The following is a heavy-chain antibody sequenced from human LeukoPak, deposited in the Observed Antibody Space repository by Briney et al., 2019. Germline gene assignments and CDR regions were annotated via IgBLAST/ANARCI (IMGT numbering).Heavy chain of an antibody. Sequence: ASVKVSCKVSGYTLTELSMHWVRQAPGKGLAWMGGFDPEDGETIYAQKFQGRVTMTEDTSTDTAYMELSSLRSEDTAVYYCAAGPYYYYGMDVWGQGTTVTVSS. CDR3: AAGPYYYYGMDV. CDR1: GYTLTELS. CDR2: FDPEDGET. D-gene: IGHD1-1*01. V-gene: IGHV1-24*01. J-gene: IGHJ6*02.